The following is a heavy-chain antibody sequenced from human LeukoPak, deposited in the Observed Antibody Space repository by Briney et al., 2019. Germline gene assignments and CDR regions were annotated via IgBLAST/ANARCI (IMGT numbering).Heavy chain of an antibody. V-gene: IGHV4-34*01. Sequence: SETLSLTCAVDGESLSGHYCSWIRQTPGKGLEWIGEIHPSGSTTYTPSLESRVTISMDTSKNQFFLKLNSVTAADTAVYYCAKGSDSRKTGYWAQGTPVTVSS. CDR1: GESLSGHY. D-gene: IGHD3-22*01. J-gene: IGHJ4*02. CDR3: AKGSDSRKTGY. CDR2: IHPSGST.